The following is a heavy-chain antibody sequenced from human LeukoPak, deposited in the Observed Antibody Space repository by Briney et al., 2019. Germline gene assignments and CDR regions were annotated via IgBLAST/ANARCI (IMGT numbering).Heavy chain of an antibody. J-gene: IGHJ4*02. CDR3: AREQPGIAAAGLDY. CDR1: GYTFTGYY. CDR2: INPNSGGT. Sequence: ASVKVSCKASGYTFTGYYMHWVRQAPGQGLEWMGWINPNSGGTNYAQKLQGRVTMTTDTSTSTAYMELRSLRSDDTAVYYCAREQPGIAAAGLDYWGQGTLVTVSS. D-gene: IGHD6-13*01. V-gene: IGHV1-2*02.